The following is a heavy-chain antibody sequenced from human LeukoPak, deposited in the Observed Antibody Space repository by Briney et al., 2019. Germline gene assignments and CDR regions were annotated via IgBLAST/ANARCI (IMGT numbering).Heavy chain of an antibody. D-gene: IGHD6-19*01. CDR3: ARHAPSYTSGWYYFDY. CDR1: DDSVTTYY. J-gene: IGHJ4*02. Sequence: SETLSLTCTVSDDSVTTYYWRWIRQPPGRGPEWIAYKFDGGRDIYNPSLKSRVTISVDTSNNQFSLRLSSVTAADTAFYYCARHAPSYTSGWYYFDYWGQGTLITVSS. V-gene: IGHV4-59*08. CDR2: KFDGGRD.